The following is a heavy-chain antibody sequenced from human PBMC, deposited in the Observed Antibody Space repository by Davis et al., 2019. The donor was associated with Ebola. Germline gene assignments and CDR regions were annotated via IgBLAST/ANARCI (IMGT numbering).Heavy chain of an antibody. J-gene: IGHJ4*02. V-gene: IGHV1-46*01. Sequence: ASVKVSCKASGYTFTSYGISWVRQAPGQGLEWMGIINPSGGSTSYEQKFQGRVTMTRDTSTSTVYMELSSLRSEDTAVYYCARDGPGIVVVVAATLTLDYWGQGTLVTVSS. D-gene: IGHD2-15*01. CDR3: ARDGPGIVVVVAATLTLDY. CDR2: INPSGGST. CDR1: GYTFTSYG.